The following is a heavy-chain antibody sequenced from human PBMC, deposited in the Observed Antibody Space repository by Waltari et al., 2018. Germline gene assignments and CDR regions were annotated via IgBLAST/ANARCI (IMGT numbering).Heavy chain of an antibody. J-gene: IGHJ3*02. Sequence: GKGSCKATGYTFTSYGISWVRQAPGQGLEWMGWISAYNGNTNYAQKLQGRVTMTTDTSTSTAYMELRSLRSDDTAVYYCARDGITMIVVVHDAFDIWGQGTMVTVSS. CDR3: ARDGITMIVVVHDAFDI. D-gene: IGHD3-22*01. CDR2: ISAYNGNT. V-gene: IGHV1-18*01. CDR1: GYTFTSYG.